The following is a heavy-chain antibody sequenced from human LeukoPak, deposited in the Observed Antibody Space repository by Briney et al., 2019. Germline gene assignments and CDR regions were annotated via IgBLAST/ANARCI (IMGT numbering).Heavy chain of an antibody. Sequence: SETLSLTCTVSGGSISSGDYYWSWIRQPPGKGLEWIGYIYYSGSTYYNPSLKSRVTIPVDTSKNQFSLKLSSVTAADTAVYYCARDLLNEGNHLDYWGQGTLVTVSS. J-gene: IGHJ4*02. V-gene: IGHV4-30-4*01. CDR2: IYYSGST. D-gene: IGHD4-23*01. CDR1: GGSISSGDYY. CDR3: ARDLLNEGNHLDY.